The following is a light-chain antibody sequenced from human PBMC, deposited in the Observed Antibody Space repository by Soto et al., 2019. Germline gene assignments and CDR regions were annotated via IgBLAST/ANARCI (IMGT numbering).Light chain of an antibody. CDR2: EVS. CDR3: CSYAGSSTFVV. CDR1: SGDIGRSNF. Sequence: QSALTQPASVSGSPGQSITISCTGTSGDIGRSNFVSWYQQQPGKAPKLMIYEVSKRPSGVSNRISGSKSGNTASLTISVLQAEDEADYYGCSYAGSSTFVVFGGGTKLPVL. V-gene: IGLV2-23*02. J-gene: IGLJ2*01.